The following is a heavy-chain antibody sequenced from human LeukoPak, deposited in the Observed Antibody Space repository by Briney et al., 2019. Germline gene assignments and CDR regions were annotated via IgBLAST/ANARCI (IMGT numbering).Heavy chain of an antibody. D-gene: IGHD7-27*01. Sequence: ASVKVSCKASGYTFTGYYMHWVRQAPGQGLEWMGWINPNSGGTNYAQKFQGRVTMTRDTSISTAYMELSRLRSDDTAVYYCARDHWGSRGAFDIWGQGTMVTVS. CDR1: GYTFTGYY. CDR2: INPNSGGT. J-gene: IGHJ3*02. V-gene: IGHV1-2*02. CDR3: ARDHWGSRGAFDI.